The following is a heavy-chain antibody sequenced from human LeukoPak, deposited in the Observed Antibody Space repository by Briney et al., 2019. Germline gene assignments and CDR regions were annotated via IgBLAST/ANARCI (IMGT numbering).Heavy chain of an antibody. V-gene: IGHV4-34*01. Sequence: KRSETLSLTCAVYGGSFSGYYWSWIRQPPGKGLEWIGEINHSGSTNYNPSLKSRVTISVDTSKNQFSLKLSSVTAADTAVYYCARGDPWFGELLSPPFDYWGQGTLVTVSS. J-gene: IGHJ4*02. CDR2: INHSGST. D-gene: IGHD3-10*01. CDR1: GGSFSGYY. CDR3: ARGDPWFGELLSPPFDY.